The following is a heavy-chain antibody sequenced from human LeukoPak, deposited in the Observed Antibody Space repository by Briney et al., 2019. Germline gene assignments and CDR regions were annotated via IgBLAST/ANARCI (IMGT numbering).Heavy chain of an antibody. CDR2: IKQDGSEK. CDR3: ARDLTEGSNWFDP. CDR1: GFTFSSYW. V-gene: IGHV3-7*03. J-gene: IGHJ5*02. Sequence: GGSLRLSCAASGFTFSSYWMSWVRQAPGKGLEWVANIKQDGSEKYYVDSVKGRFTISRDNAKNSLYLQMNSLRAEDTAVYHCARDLTEGSNWFDPWGQGTLVTVSS.